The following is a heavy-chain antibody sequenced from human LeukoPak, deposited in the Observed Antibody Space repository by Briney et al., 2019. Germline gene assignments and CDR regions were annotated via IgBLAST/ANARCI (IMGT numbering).Heavy chain of an antibody. Sequence: ASVTVSCKASGGTFSSYAISWVRQAPGQGLEWMGGIIPIFGTANYAQKFQGRVTITADESTSTAYMELSSLRSEDTAVYYCARVELDVTLLVRYYYYGMDVWGQGTTVTVSS. J-gene: IGHJ6*02. CDR3: ARVELDVTLLVRYYYYGMDV. CDR2: IIPIFGTA. V-gene: IGHV1-69*13. D-gene: IGHD6-6*01. CDR1: GGTFSSYA.